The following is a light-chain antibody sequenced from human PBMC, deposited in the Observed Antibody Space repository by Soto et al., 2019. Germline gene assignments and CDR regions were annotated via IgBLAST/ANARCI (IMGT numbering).Light chain of an antibody. J-gene: IGLJ1*01. CDR2: DNN. Sequence: QSVLTQPPSVSAAPGHKVTISCSGSSSNIGKNYVSWYQQLPGTAPKLLIYDNNKRPSGIPDRFSGSKSGTSATLGITGLQTGDEADYYCGTWDSSLSAYVFGTGTKVTVL. CDR1: SSNIGKNY. V-gene: IGLV1-51*01. CDR3: GTWDSSLSAYV.